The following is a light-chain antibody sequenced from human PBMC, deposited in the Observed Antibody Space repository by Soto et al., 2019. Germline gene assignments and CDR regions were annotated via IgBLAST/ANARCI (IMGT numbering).Light chain of an antibody. CDR1: QSISSSY. J-gene: IGKJ4*01. V-gene: IGKV3-20*01. Sequence: EIVLTQTLDTLSLSPRERATLSCRASQSISSSYLAWHQQKPGQAPSLLIYGASSRATGIPDRFSGSGSGTDFTLTISRLEPEDFAVYYCQQYSNSPLTFGGGTKVDIK. CDR2: GAS. CDR3: QQYSNSPLT.